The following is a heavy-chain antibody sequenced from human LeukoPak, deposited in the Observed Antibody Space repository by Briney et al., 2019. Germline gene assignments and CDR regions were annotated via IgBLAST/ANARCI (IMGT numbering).Heavy chain of an antibody. J-gene: IGHJ4*02. Sequence: SVKVSCKASGGTFSSYAISWVRQAPGQGLEWMGGIIPIFGTANYAQKFQGRVTITADESTSTAYMELSSLRSEDTAAYYCARGWVEMATMSWVYWGQGTLVTVSS. CDR1: GGTFSSYA. V-gene: IGHV1-69*13. D-gene: IGHD5-24*01. CDR2: IIPIFGTA. CDR3: ARGWVEMATMSWVY.